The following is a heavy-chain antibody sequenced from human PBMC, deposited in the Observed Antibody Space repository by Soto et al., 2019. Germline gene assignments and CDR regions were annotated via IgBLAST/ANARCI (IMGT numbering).Heavy chain of an antibody. CDR1: GFTFTRYS. V-gene: IGHV3-21*06. CDR2: ISSTTNYI. J-gene: IGHJ4*02. Sequence: EVQLVESGGGLVKPGGSLRLSFADSGFTFTRYSMNWVRQAPGKWLELFSSISSTTNYIYYGDSMKVRFTISRDNAKNSLYLEMNSLRAEDTAVYYCARESEDLTSNFDYWGQGTLVTVSS. CDR3: ARESEDLTSNFDY.